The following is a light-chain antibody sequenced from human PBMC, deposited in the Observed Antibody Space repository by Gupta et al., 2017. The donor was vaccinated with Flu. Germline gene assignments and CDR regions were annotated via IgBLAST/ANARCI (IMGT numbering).Light chain of an antibody. CDR3: QHNNNWPLT. J-gene: IGKJ4*01. CDR2: GAS. V-gene: IGKV3-15*01. CDR1: QSVSSS. Sequence: EIAMTQSPATLSVSPGERATLSCRASQSVSSSLAWYQQKPGQAPRLLIYGASTIATGIPARFSGSGSGTEFTLTISSLQSEDFAVYYCQHNNNWPLTFGGGTKVEIK.